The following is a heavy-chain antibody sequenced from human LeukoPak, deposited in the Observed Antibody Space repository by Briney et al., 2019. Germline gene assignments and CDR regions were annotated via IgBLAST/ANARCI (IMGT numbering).Heavy chain of an antibody. J-gene: IGHJ4*02. V-gene: IGHV1-3*04. CDR3: ARGKGFCSGGSCHFDS. Sequence: ASVTVSFKASGYTFSTYAMHWVRQAPGQRLEWMGWINTATGNTKYSQEFQGRVTFTRDTSASTAYMELSTLRSQDTAVYHCARGKGFCSGGSCHFDSWGQGTLVTVSS. D-gene: IGHD2-15*01. CDR2: INTATGNT. CDR1: GYTFSTYA.